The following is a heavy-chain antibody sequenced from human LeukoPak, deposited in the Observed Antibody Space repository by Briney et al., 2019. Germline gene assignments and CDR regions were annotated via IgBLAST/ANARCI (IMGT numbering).Heavy chain of an antibody. Sequence: SETLSLTCAVYGGSFSGYYWSWIRQPPGKGLEWIGEINHSGSTNYNPSLKSRVTISVDTSKNQFSLKLSSVTAADTAVYYCARDPVLGSGWYYWGQGTLVTVSS. CDR2: INHSGST. CDR3: ARDPVLGSGWYY. CDR1: GGSFSGYY. V-gene: IGHV4-34*01. J-gene: IGHJ4*02. D-gene: IGHD6-19*01.